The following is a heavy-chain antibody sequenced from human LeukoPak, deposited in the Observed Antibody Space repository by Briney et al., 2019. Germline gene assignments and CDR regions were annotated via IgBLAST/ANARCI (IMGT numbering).Heavy chain of an antibody. V-gene: IGHV4-39*01. CDR1: GGSISSSSDY. CDR2: IYYSGST. J-gene: IGHJ3*02. Sequence: PSETLSFTCTVSGGSISSSSDYWGWIRQPPGKGLECIGSIYYSGSTYYNPSLKSRVTISVDTSKNQFSLKLSSVTAADTAVYYCARSHGYYYGSGSYYNFDAFDIWGQGTMVTVSS. D-gene: IGHD3-10*01. CDR3: ARSHGYYYGSGSYYNFDAFDI.